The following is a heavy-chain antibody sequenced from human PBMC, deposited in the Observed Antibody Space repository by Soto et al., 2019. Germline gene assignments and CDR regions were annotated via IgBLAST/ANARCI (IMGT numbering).Heavy chain of an antibody. CDR2: INPNGGST. V-gene: IGHV1-2*02. CDR1: GFTFTGHY. CDR3: ARGAPYYYGMDV. J-gene: IGHJ6*02. Sequence: ASVKVSCKASGFTFTGHYIHWVLQAPGQGLEWMGWINPNGGSTSYAQKFQGRVTMTRDTSTSTVYMELSSLRSEDTALYYCARGAPYYYGMDVGGQGTPATFSS.